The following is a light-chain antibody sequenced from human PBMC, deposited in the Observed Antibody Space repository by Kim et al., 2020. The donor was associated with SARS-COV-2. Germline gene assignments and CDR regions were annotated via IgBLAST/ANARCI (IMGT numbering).Light chain of an antibody. J-gene: IGLJ2*01. CDR1: SLRSYY. CDR2: GKN. Sequence: VALGQTVRITCQGDSLRSYYASWYQQKAGQAHVLVIYGKNNRPSGIPDRFSGSSSGNTASLTITGAQAEDEADYYCNSRDSSGNVVFGGGTQLTVL. CDR3: NSRDSSGNVV. V-gene: IGLV3-19*01.